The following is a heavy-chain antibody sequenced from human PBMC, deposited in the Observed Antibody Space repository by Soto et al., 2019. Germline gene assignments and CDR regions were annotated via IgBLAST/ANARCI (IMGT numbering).Heavy chain of an antibody. J-gene: IGHJ6*02. CDR2: ISGSGGST. CDR3: AKDRSYDILTGYYGYYYYGMDV. Sequence: GGSLRLSCAASGFTFSSYAMSWVRQAPGKGLEWVSAISGSGGSTYYADSVKGRFTISRDNSKNTLYLQMNSLRAEDTAVYYCAKDRSYDILTGYYGYYYYGMDVWGQGTTVTVSS. D-gene: IGHD3-9*01. V-gene: IGHV3-23*01. CDR1: GFTFSSYA.